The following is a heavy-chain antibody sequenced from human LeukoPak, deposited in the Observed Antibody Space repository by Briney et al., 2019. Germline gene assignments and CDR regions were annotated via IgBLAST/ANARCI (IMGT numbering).Heavy chain of an antibody. V-gene: IGHV3-73*01. D-gene: IGHD3-10*01. CDR1: GFTFSGSA. CDR3: TRQGITMVRGSLYYYYMDV. J-gene: IGHJ6*03. CDR2: IRSKANSYAT. Sequence: GGSLTLSCAASGFTFSGSAMHWVRQASGKGLEWVGRIRSKANSYATAYAASVKGRFTISRDDSKNTAYLQMNSLKTEDTAVYYCTRQGITMVRGSLYYYYMDVWGKGTTVTVSS.